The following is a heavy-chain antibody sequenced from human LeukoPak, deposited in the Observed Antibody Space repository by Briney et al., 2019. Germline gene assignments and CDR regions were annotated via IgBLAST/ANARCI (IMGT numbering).Heavy chain of an antibody. Sequence: SETLSLTRTVSGGPISSYYWSWIRQPPGKGLEWIGYIYYSGSTNYNPSLKSRVTISVDTSKNQFPLKLSSVTAADTAVYYCARGSMGRWLQPFDYWGQGTLVTVSS. CDR2: IYYSGST. J-gene: IGHJ4*02. D-gene: IGHD5-24*01. CDR3: ARGSMGRWLQPFDY. V-gene: IGHV4-59*01. CDR1: GGPISSYY.